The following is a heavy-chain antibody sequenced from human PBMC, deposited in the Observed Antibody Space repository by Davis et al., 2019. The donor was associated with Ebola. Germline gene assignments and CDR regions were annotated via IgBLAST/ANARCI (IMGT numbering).Heavy chain of an antibody. V-gene: IGHV5-10-1*01. CDR2: IDPSDSYT. CDR1: GYSFTSYW. Sequence: GESLKISCKGSGYSFTSYWISWVRQMPGKGLEWMGRIDPSDSYTNYSPSFQGHVTISADKSISTAYLQWSSLKASDTAMYYCARYTHYDSSGYPFDYWGQGTLVTVSS. CDR3: ARYTHYDSSGYPFDY. J-gene: IGHJ4*02. D-gene: IGHD3-22*01.